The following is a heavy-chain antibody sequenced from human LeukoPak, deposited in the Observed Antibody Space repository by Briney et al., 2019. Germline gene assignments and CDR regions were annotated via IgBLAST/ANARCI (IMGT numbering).Heavy chain of an antibody. V-gene: IGHV4-39*01. J-gene: IGHJ4*02. CDR3: ASVRRYCSGGSCSTYYFDY. D-gene: IGHD2-15*01. CDR1: GGSISSSSYY. Sequence: SETLSLTCTVSGGSISSSSYYWGWIRQPPGKGLEWIGSIYYSGSTYYNPSLKSRVTISVDTSKNQFSLKLSSVTAADTAVYYCASVRRYCSGGSCSTYYFDYWGQGTLVTVSS. CDR2: IYYSGST.